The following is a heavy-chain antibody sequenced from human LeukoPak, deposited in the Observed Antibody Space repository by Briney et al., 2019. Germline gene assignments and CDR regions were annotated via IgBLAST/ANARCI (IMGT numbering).Heavy chain of an antibody. J-gene: IGHJ4*02. Sequence: PSETLSLTCTVSGGSISSYYWSWIRQPPGKGLVWIGYIHYSGSTNYNPSLKSRVTISVDTSNNQFSLKLSSVTAADTAVYYCARVRFDWQYDYWGQGTLVTVSS. V-gene: IGHV4-59*01. CDR2: IHYSGST. CDR3: ARVRFDWQYDY. CDR1: GGSISSYY. D-gene: IGHD3-9*01.